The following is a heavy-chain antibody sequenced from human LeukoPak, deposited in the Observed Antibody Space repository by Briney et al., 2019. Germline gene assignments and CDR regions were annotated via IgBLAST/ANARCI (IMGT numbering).Heavy chain of an antibody. CDR1: GYTFTGYY. D-gene: IGHD6-19*01. CDR3: ATTSSGWMGSPFDY. V-gene: IGHV1-2*02. CDR2: INPNSGGT. Sequence: GASVKVSCKAYGYTFTGYYLHWVRQAPGQGLEWMGWINPNSGGTNYAQKFKGRVTMTRDTSISPAYMELSRLRSDDTAVYYCATTSSGWMGSPFDYWGQRTLVTVSS. J-gene: IGHJ4*02.